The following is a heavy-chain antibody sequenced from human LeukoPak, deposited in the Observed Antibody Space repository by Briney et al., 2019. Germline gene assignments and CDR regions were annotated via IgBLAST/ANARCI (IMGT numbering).Heavy chain of an antibody. CDR3: ARQSGAVAGKGYYFDY. D-gene: IGHD6-19*01. CDR2: IYPGDSDA. Sequence: GESLKISCKGSGSSFTNYWIGWVRQMPGKGLKWMGIIYPGDSDARYSPSFQGQVTISADKSISTAYLQWSSLKASDTAMYYCARQSGAVAGKGYYFDYWGQGTLVTVSS. V-gene: IGHV5-51*01. CDR1: GSSFTNYW. J-gene: IGHJ4*02.